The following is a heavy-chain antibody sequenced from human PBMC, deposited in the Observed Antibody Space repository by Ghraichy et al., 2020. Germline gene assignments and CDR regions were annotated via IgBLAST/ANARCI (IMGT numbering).Heavy chain of an antibody. CDR2: ISYSGST. Sequence: QTLTLACTVSGGSISSYSWSWIRQPPGKGLEWIGYISYSGSTNYNPSLKSRVTISVDTSKNQFSLKLSSVTAADTAVYYCARNVAVTTFGVVIAELNWFDPWGQGTLVTVSS. D-gene: IGHD3-3*01. CDR3: ARNVAVTTFGVVIAELNWFDP. J-gene: IGHJ5*02. V-gene: IGHV4-59*01. CDR1: GGSISSYS.